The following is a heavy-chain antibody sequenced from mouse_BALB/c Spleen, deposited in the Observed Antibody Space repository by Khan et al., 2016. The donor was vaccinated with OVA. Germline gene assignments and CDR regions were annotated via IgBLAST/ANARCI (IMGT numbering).Heavy chain of an antibody. V-gene: IGHV14-1*02. Sequence: VQLQQSGAELVRPGALVKLSCKASGFNIKDYYMHWVKQRPEPGLEWIGWIDPENGNTIYDPKFQGKASITADTSSNTASLQLSSMTSEDTAVYYCARSGYDAWFPYWGQGTLVTVSA. CDR3: ARSGYDAWFPY. CDR1: GFNIKDYY. D-gene: IGHD2-3*01. CDR2: IDPENGNT. J-gene: IGHJ3*01.